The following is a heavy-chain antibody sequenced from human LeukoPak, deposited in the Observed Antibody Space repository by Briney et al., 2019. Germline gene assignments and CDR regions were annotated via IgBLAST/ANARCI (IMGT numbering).Heavy chain of an antibody. CDR2: IKQDGSEK. V-gene: IGHV3-7*01. D-gene: IGHD1-26*01. Sequence: GGSLRLSCAASGFTLSSYWMSWVGQAPGKGLEWVANIKQDGSEKYYVDSVKGRFTISRDNAKNSLYLQMNSLRAEDTAVYYRARELIVGATWHYYYYMDVWGKGTTVTVSS. CDR1: GFTLSSYW. CDR3: ARELIVGATWHYYYYMDV. J-gene: IGHJ6*03.